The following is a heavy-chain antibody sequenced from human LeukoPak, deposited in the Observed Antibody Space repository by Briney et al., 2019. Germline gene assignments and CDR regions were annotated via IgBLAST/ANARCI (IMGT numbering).Heavy chain of an antibody. D-gene: IGHD1-26*01. Sequence: WASLRLSCKASGYTFTSHAISWVRQAPGKGLEWVSTINGRDGSTCYAHSVKGRFTVSRDTSKNTLYLQMNSLRAEDTAVYYCAKEDSGSFASFDYWGQGTLVTVSS. CDR1: GYTFTSHA. J-gene: IGHJ4*02. CDR2: INGRDGST. V-gene: IGHV3-23*01. CDR3: AKEDSGSFASFDY.